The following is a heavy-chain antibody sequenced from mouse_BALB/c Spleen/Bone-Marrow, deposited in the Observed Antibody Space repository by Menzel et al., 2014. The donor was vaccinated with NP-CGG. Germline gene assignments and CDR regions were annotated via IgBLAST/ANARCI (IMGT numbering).Heavy chain of an antibody. D-gene: IGHD2-4*01. V-gene: IGHV1-67*01. CDR2: ISTYSGNT. CDR3: ARGIYYDSTWFAY. J-gene: IGHJ3*01. CDR1: GYTFTDNA. Sequence: QVQLKQSGPELVRPGVSVKISCKGSGYTFTDNAMHWVKQSHAKSLEWIGVISTYSGNTNYNQKFKGKATMTVDKSSSTAYMELARLTSEDSAIYYCARGIYYDSTWFAYWGQGTLVTVSA.